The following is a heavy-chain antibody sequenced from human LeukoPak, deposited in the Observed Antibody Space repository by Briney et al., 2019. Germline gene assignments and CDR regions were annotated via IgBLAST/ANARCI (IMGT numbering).Heavy chain of an antibody. CDR3: AKEKNRGIWGPFDY. V-gene: IGHV3-9*03. D-gene: IGHD3-16*01. Sequence: GGSLRLSCAASGFTFDDYAMHWVRQAPGKGLEWVSGISWNSGSIGYADSVKGRFTISRDNAKNSLYLQMNSLRAEDMALYYCAKEKNRGIWGPFDYWGQGTLVTVSS. CDR2: ISWNSGSI. CDR1: GFTFDDYA. J-gene: IGHJ4*02.